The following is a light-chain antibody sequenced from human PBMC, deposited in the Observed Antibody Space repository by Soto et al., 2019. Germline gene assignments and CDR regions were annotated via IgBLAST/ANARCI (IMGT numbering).Light chain of an antibody. CDR1: QSVSSY. V-gene: IGKV3-11*01. J-gene: IGKJ4*01. CDR2: DAS. CDR3: QQRSNWPPRVT. Sequence: EIVLTQSPATLSLSPGERATLSCRASQSVSSYLAWYQQKPGQAPRRLIYDASNRATGIPARFSGSGSGTDSALTISSLGPEDFAVYYCQQRSNWPPRVTFGGGTKVEIK.